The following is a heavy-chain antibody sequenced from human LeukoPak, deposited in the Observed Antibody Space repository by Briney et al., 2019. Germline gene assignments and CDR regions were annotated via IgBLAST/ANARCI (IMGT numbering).Heavy chain of an antibody. J-gene: IGHJ6*04. CDR1: GFMFSTYS. Sequence: GGSLRLSCVASGFMFSTYSMKWVRQAPGKGLEWVSSISKNSDYIYYADAVEGRFTISRDNARDALYLQMNSLRAEDTAVYYCAELGITMIGGVWGKGTTVTISS. CDR3: AELGITMIGGV. D-gene: IGHD3-10*02. V-gene: IGHV3-21*01. CDR2: ISKNSDYI.